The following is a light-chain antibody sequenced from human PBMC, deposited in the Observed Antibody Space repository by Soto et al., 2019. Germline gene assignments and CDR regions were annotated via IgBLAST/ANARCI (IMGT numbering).Light chain of an antibody. CDR1: QSVSSY. Sequence: EIVMTQSPATLSVSPGERATLSCRASQSVSSYLAWYQQKPGQAPRLLIYDASTRATGIPARFSGSGSGTEFTLTISSRQSEDFAVYYCQHYNDWPPKQYTFGQGTKLEIK. V-gene: IGKV3-15*01. CDR3: QHYNDWPPKQYT. J-gene: IGKJ2*01. CDR2: DAS.